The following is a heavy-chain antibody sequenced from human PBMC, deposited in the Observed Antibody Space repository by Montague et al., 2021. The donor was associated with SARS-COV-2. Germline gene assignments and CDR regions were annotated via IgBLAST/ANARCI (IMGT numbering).Heavy chain of an antibody. CDR3: ARHLAISGPAAVSDY. J-gene: IGHJ4*02. Sequence: SETLSLTCTVSGDSISSGYFYWGWIRQPPGKGLEWVGTIHYSGITYYNPSLKSRVTISVDTSRNQFSLKLSSVTAADTAIYYCARHLAISGPAAVSDYWGQGTLVTVS. D-gene: IGHD2-2*01. V-gene: IGHV4-39*01. CDR1: GDSISSGYFY. CDR2: IHYSGIT.